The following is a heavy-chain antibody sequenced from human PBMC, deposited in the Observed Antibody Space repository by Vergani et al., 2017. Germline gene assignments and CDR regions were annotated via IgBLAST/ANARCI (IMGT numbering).Heavy chain of an antibody. CDR2: MSGSGGST. CDR1: GFTFSSYA. V-gene: IGHV3-23*01. J-gene: IGHJ6*02. CDR3: VTAGDDIAARGIFYYYYGMDV. Sequence: EVQLLESGGGLVQPGGSLRLSGAASGFTFSSYAMSWVRKAPGKGREWVSAMSGSGGSTYYADSVKGRFTISRDNSKNTLYLQMNSLRAEDTAVYYCVTAGDDIAARGIFYYYYGMDVWGQGTTVTVSS. D-gene: IGHD6-6*01.